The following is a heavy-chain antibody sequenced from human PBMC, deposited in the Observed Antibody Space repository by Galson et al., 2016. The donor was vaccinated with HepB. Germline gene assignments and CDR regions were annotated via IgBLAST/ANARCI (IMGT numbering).Heavy chain of an antibody. V-gene: IGHV3-7*01. D-gene: IGHD2-15*01. J-gene: IGHJ4*02. CDR1: TFTFSNYW. CDR3: ARRSCTAGRCYSASYLCFDS. Sequence: ADSTFTFSNYWMTWVRQAPGKGLEWVANIKPDGSEKYYVDSVKGRFTISRDNAKNSLYLQMNSLRAEDTAVYYCARRSCTAGRCYSASYLCFDSWGQGTLVTVSS. CDR2: IKPDGSEK.